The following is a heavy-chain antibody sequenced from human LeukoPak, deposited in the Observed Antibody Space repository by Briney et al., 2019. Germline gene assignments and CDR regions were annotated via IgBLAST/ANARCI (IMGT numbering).Heavy chain of an antibody. CDR1: GGSISNYY. V-gene: IGHV4-59*12. Sequence: SETLSLTCTVSGGSISNYYWSWFRQPPGKGLEWIGYIYDRLRTSYNPSLKSRVTISVDTSKNQFSLELRSVTAADTAVYYCAREGIAAAVKTWGQGTLVTVSS. J-gene: IGHJ5*02. D-gene: IGHD6-13*01. CDR3: AREGIAAAVKT. CDR2: IYDRLRT.